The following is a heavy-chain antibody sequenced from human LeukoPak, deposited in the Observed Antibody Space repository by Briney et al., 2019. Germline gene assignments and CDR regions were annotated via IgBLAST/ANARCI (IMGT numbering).Heavy chain of an antibody. CDR2: ITSRSSHI. J-gene: IGHJ4*02. V-gene: IGHV3-21*01. CDR3: ARVSGSYGDSAY. D-gene: IGHD1-26*01. Sequence: PGGSLRLSCEASGFAFNSYTITWVRQAPGKGLESVSSITSRSSHIYITDSVKGRFTISRDNAKNSLYLQMNSLRAEDTAVYYCARVSGSYGDSAYWGQGTLVTVSS. CDR1: GFAFNSYT.